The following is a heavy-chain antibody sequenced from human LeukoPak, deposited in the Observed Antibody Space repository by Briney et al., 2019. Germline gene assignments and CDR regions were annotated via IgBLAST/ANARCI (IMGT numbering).Heavy chain of an antibody. CDR2: ISGSGGRT. V-gene: IGHV3-23*01. J-gene: IGHJ6*03. D-gene: IGHD3-9*01. CDR3: AKDGGEYYDILTGYYPRLYYMDV. Sequence: GGSLRLSCAASGFIFSNYAMNWVRQAPGKGLEWVSAISGSGGRTYYADSVKGRFTISRDNSNNTLYLQMNSLRAEDTAVYYCAKDGGEYYDILTGYYPRLYYMDVWGKGTTVTISS. CDR1: GFIFSNYA.